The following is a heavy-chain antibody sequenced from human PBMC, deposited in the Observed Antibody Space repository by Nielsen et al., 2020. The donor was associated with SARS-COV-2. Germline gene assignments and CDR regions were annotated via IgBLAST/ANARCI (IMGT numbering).Heavy chain of an antibody. J-gene: IGHJ4*02. V-gene: IGHV3-30*04. Sequence: WIRQPPGKGLEWVAVISYDGSNKYYADSVKGRFTISRDNSKNTLYLQMNSLRAEDTAVYYCARDRYDYVWGSYGAYYFDYWGQGTLVTVSS. D-gene: IGHD3-16*01. CDR3: ARDRYDYVWGSYGAYYFDY. CDR2: ISYDGSNK.